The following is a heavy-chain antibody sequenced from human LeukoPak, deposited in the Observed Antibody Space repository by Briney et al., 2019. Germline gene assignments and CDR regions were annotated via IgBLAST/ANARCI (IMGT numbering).Heavy chain of an antibody. CDR3: ARGPGNPTRNDY. CDR1: GFTFSDYN. V-gene: IGHV3-48*01. J-gene: IGHJ4*02. CDR2: ISSSGSTI. Sequence: PGGSLRLSCAASGFTFSDYNMNWVRQAPGKGLEWVSYISSSGSTIYYADSVKGRFTISRDNAESSLYLQMNSLRVEDTGVYYCARGPGNPTRNDYWGQGTLATVSS.